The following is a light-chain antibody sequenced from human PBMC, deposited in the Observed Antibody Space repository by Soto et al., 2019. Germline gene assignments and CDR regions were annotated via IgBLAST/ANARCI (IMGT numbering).Light chain of an antibody. V-gene: IGKV1-5*01. CDR3: QQYNSYWT. CDR1: QSISSW. Sequence: DIQMTQSPSTLSASVGDRVTITCPASQSISSWLAWYQQKPGKAPKLLIYDASSLESGVPSRFSGSGSGTEFTLTLRSLQPDDFATYYCQQYNSYWTFGQGTKVDIK. J-gene: IGKJ1*01. CDR2: DAS.